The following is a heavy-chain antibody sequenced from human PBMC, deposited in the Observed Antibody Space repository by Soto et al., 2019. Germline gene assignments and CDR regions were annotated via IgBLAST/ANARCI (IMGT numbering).Heavy chain of an antibody. CDR2: ISWNSGSI. J-gene: IGHJ3*02. CDR1: GFTFDDYA. Sequence: GGSLRLSCAASGFTFDDYAMHWVRQAPGKGLEWVSGISWNSGSIGYADSVKGRFTISRDNAKNSLYLQMNSLRAEDTALYYCAKDTEAYYYGSGSYYAFDIWGQWTMVTVSS. CDR3: AKDTEAYYYGSGSYYAFDI. D-gene: IGHD3-10*01. V-gene: IGHV3-9*01.